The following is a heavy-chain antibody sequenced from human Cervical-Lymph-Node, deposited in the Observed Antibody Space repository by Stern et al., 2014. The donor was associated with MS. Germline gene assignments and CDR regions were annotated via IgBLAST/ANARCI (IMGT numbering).Heavy chain of an antibody. D-gene: IGHD1-1*01. CDR2: ISYDGNDK. CDR1: GFIFRTYG. V-gene: IGHV3-30*18. CDR3: AKDSQSRTTYHYYGMDV. Sequence: QLVQSGGGVVQPGRSLRLSCAASGFIFRTYGMHWVRQAPGKGLEWVAVISYDGNDKYSADSVKGRFTISRDNSKNTLYLQMNSLKTEDTAVYYCAKDSQSRTTYHYYGMDVWGQGTTVAVSS. J-gene: IGHJ6*02.